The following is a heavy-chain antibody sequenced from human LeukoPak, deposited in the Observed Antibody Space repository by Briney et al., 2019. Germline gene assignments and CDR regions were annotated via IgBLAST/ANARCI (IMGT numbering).Heavy chain of an antibody. V-gene: IGHV3-23*01. Sequence: GGSLRLSCAASGFTFSSYAMSWVRQAPGKGLGWVSAISGSGGSTYYADSVKGRFTISRDNSKNTLYLQMNSLRAEDTAVYYCAKGLREYYGSGSYYNEYYFDYWGQGTLVTVSS. CDR3: AKGLREYYGSGSYYNEYYFDY. J-gene: IGHJ4*02. CDR2: ISGSGGST. D-gene: IGHD3-10*01. CDR1: GFTFSSYA.